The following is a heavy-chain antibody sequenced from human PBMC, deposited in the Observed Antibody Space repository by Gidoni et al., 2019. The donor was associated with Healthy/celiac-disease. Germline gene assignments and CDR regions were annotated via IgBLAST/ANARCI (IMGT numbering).Heavy chain of an antibody. CDR2: IRGSGGST. D-gene: IGHD3-22*01. Sequence: EVQLLESGGGLVQPGGSLRLSCAASGFTFSSYAMSWVRQAPGKGLEWVSAIRGSGGSTYYADSVKGRFTISRDNSKNTLYLQMNSLRAEDTAVYYCAKGITMTQDYFDYWGQGTLVTVSS. CDR3: AKGITMTQDYFDY. CDR1: GFTFSSYA. V-gene: IGHV3-23*01. J-gene: IGHJ4*02.